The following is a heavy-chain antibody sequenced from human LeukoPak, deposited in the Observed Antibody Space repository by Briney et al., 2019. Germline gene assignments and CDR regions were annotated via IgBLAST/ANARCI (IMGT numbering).Heavy chain of an antibody. CDR3: ATSEKWFDP. J-gene: IGHJ5*02. Sequence: PSETLSLTCTVSGGSISSSSYYWGWIRQPPGKGLEWIGSIYYSGSTYYNPSLKSRVTISVDTYKNQFSLKLSSVTAADTAVYYCATSEKWFDPWGQGTPVTVSS. CDR2: IYYSGST. V-gene: IGHV4-39*01. CDR1: GGSISSSSYY.